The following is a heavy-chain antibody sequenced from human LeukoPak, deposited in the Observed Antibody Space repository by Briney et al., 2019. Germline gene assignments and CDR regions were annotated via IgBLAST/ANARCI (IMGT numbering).Heavy chain of an antibody. CDR2: IIPIFGTA. V-gene: IGHV1-69*05. CDR1: GGTFSSYA. D-gene: IGHD5-18*01. CDR3: ARSGYSYGYNYFDY. Sequence: SLKVSCKASGGTFSSYAISWVRQAPGQGLEWMGGIIPIFGTANYAQKFQGRVTITTDESTSTAYMELSSLRSEDTAVYYCARSGYSYGYNYFDYWGQGTLVTVSS. J-gene: IGHJ4*02.